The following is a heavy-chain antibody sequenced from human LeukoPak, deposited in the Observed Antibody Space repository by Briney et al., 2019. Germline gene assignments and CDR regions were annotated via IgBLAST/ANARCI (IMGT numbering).Heavy chain of an antibody. CDR3: VRIVVSGSSLGYHYALDV. Sequence: PGRSLTLSCAASGFTFRNYVMNWVPQAPGKGLERVASIGNDIFYGDSVRGRFTISRDNPRNTLSLQMNSPTDDDTALYYCVRIVVSGSSLGYHYALDVWGPGTTVTVSS. V-gene: IGHV3-21*04. CDR1: GFTFRNYV. CDR2: IGNDI. D-gene: IGHD2-15*01. J-gene: IGHJ6*02.